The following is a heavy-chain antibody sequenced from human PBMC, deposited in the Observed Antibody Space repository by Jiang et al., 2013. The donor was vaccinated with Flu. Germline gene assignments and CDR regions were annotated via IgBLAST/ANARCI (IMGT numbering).Heavy chain of an antibody. CDR2: IYYSGST. V-gene: IGHV4-59*11. D-gene: IGHD1-7*01. Sequence: SGSGLVKPSETLSLTCSISGGSFSTRYWSWIRQPPGKGLEWIGYIYYSGSTSYNPSLKSRVTISLDKSKNQFSLRLTSVTAADTAMYFCARDGERNSFDAWGQGTLVTVSS. CDR3: ARDGERNSFDA. J-gene: IGHJ5*02. CDR1: GGSFSTRY.